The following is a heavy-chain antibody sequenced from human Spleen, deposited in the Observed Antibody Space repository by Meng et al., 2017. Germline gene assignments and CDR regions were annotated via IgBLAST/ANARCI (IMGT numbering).Heavy chain of an antibody. Sequence: QVQQQQWGAGLLKPLETLARTCVVSGGSFSDYYWSWIRQPPGKGLEWIGEINHSGSTNYNPSLESRATISVDTSQNNLSLKLSSVTAADSAVYYCARGPTTMAHDFDYWGQGTLVTVSS. V-gene: IGHV4-34*01. CDR1: GGSFSDYY. D-gene: IGHD4-11*01. CDR2: INHSGST. J-gene: IGHJ4*02. CDR3: ARGPTTMAHDFDY.